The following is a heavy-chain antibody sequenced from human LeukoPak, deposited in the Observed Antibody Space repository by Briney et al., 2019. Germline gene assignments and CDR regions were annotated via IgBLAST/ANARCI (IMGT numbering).Heavy chain of an antibody. D-gene: IGHD5-12*01. CDR3: ARGASGYGWFDP. CDR2: IHYSGTT. Sequence: SETLSLTCTVSGGSISSHSWTWIRQPPGEGLEWIGYIHYSGTTNYNPSLKGRVTISVDTSKNQFSLKLSSVTAADTAMYYCARGASGYGWFDPWGQGTLVTVSS. J-gene: IGHJ5*02. V-gene: IGHV4-59*11. CDR1: GGSISSHS.